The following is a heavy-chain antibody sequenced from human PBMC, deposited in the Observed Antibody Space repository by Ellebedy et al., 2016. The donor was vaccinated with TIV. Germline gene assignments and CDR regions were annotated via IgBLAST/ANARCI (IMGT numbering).Heavy chain of an antibody. CDR1: GYTFTDYY. D-gene: IGHD1-26*01. Sequence: ASVKVSCKASGYTFTDYYMYWVRQAPGQGLEWMGRINPKSGGTNSAQNFHGRVTMTRDTSISTAYMELSRLGSDDTAVYYCVRGRDIVGAPFYYYAMDVWGQGTTVIVSS. J-gene: IGHJ6*02. V-gene: IGHV1-2*06. CDR2: INPKSGGT. CDR3: VRGRDIVGAPFYYYAMDV.